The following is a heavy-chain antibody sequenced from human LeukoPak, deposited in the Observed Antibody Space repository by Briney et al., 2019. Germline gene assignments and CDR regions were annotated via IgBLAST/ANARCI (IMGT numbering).Heavy chain of an antibody. CDR3: ARFRSVLWDFDY. D-gene: IGHD4/OR15-4a*01. CDR1: GFTFSSYA. CDR2: ISSSGRTI. J-gene: IGHJ4*02. Sequence: GGSLRLSCAASGFTFSSYAMSWVRQAPGKGLEWVSYISSSGRTIHHADSVKGRFTISRDNAKNSLYLQMNSLRDEDTAVYYCARFRSVLWDFDYWGQGALVTVSS. V-gene: IGHV3-48*02.